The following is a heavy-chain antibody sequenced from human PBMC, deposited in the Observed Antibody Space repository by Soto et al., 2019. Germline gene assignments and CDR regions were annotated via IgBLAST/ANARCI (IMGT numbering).Heavy chain of an antibody. V-gene: IGHV3-23*01. D-gene: IGHD3-9*01. CDR3: AKANYDILTGYSAIFDY. J-gene: IGHJ4*02. Sequence: GGSLRLSCAASGFTFSSYAMSWVRQAPGKGLEWVSAISGSGGSTYYADSVKGRFTISRDNSKNTLYLQMNSLRAEDTAVYYCAKANYDILTGYSAIFDYWGQGTLVTVSS. CDR1: GFTFSSYA. CDR2: ISGSGGST.